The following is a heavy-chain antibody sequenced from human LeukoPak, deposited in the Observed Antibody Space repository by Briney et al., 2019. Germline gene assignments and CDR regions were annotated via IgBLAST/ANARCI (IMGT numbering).Heavy chain of an antibody. D-gene: IGHD2-15*01. CDR3: ARDCGSGGCDY. CDR1: GFTFSSYW. Sequence: GGSLRLSCAASGFTFSSYWMHWVRQAPGKGLLWVSRIHSDGSSTTYADSVKGRFTISRDNAKNTVYLQMNSLRVEDTAVYYCARDCGSGGCDYWGQGTLVTVSS. J-gene: IGHJ4*01. CDR2: IHSDGSST. V-gene: IGHV3-74*01.